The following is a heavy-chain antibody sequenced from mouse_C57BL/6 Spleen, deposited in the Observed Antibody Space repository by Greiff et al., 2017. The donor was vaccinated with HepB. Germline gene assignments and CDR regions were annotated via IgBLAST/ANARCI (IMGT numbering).Heavy chain of an antibody. Sequence: QVQLQQSGAELVRPGASVKLSCKASGYTFTDYYINWVKQRPGQGLEWIARIYPGSGNTYYNEKFKGKATLTAENSSSTAYMQLSSLTSEDSAVYFCARAHFTTVDRAWFAYWGQGTLVTVSA. D-gene: IGHD1-1*01. V-gene: IGHV1-76*01. J-gene: IGHJ3*01. CDR3: ARAHFTTVDRAWFAY. CDR2: IYPGSGNT. CDR1: GYTFTDYY.